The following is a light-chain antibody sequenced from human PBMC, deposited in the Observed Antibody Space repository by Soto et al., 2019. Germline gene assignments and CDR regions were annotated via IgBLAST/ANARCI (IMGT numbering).Light chain of an antibody. CDR1: QGIGDT. Sequence: EFVLTQSPATLSVSPGEGVTLSCRASQGIGDTLAWYQHKPGQTPRLLIYDTSNRATGIPARFSGSGSGTDFTLTISSLEPEDFAVYYCQQRSKWPRTFGQGTKVDIK. CDR2: DTS. J-gene: IGKJ1*01. CDR3: QQRSKWPRT. V-gene: IGKV3-11*01.